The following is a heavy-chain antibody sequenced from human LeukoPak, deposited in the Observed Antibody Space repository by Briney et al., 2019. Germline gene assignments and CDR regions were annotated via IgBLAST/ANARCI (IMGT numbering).Heavy chain of an antibody. D-gene: IGHD4-17*01. J-gene: IGHJ4*02. V-gene: IGHV4-34*01. CDR1: GGSFSGYY. Sequence: SETLSLTCAVYGGSFSGYYWSWIRQPPGKGLEWIGEINHSGSTNYNPSLESRVTISVDTSKNQFSLKLSSVTAADTAVYYCARGYDYGDYAAKYWGQGTLVTVSS. CDR2: INHSGST. CDR3: ARGYDYGDYAAKY.